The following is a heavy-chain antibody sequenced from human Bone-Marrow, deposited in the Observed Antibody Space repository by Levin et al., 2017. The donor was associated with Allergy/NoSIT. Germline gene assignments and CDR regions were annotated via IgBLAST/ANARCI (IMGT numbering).Heavy chain of an antibody. Sequence: SCAASGFTFSSYGMHWVRQAPGKGLEWVAVIWYDGSNKYYADSVKGRFTISRDNSKNTLYLQMNSLRAEDTAVYYCAREGGSPDAFDIWGQGTMVTVSS. V-gene: IGHV3-33*01. CDR3: AREGGSPDAFDI. J-gene: IGHJ3*02. CDR1: GFTFSSYG. CDR2: IWYDGSNK. D-gene: IGHD3-10*01.